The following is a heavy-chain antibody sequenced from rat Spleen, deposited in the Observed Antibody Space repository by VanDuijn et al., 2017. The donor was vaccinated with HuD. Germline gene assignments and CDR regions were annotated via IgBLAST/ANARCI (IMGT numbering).Heavy chain of an antibody. J-gene: IGHJ3*01. Sequence: EVQLEESGGGLVQPGRSLKLSCAASGFTFSNFYIAWVRQAPTKGLEWVAYISTGGGSTYYRDSVKGRFTISRDNAKSTLYLQMDSLRSEDTATYYCAQQLGDWFAYWGQGTLVTVSS. V-gene: IGHV5-27*01. CDR2: ISTGGGST. CDR1: GFTFSNFY. CDR3: AQQLGDWFAY. D-gene: IGHD1-10*01.